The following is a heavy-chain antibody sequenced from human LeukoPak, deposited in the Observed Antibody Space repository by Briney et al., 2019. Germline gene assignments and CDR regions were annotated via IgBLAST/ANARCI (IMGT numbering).Heavy chain of an antibody. V-gene: IGHV3-23*01. CDR3: ARDFIPNCSGNSCYDRFDY. D-gene: IGHD2-15*01. CDR1: GFTSSSYA. J-gene: IGHJ4*02. CDR2: ISGSGGST. Sequence: HPGGSLRLSCAASGFTSSSYAMSWVRQAPGKGLEWVSAISGSGGSTYYADSVKGRFTISRDNSKKTLYLQMSSLRAEDTAVYYCARDFIPNCSGNSCYDRFDYWGQGTLVTVSS.